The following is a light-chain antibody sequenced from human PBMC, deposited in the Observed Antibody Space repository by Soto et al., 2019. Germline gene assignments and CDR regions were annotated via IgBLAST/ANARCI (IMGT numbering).Light chain of an antibody. J-gene: IGKJ4*01. CDR1: QSVSSN. V-gene: IGKV3-15*01. CDR3: QQYHHWPLT. CDR2: GAS. Sequence: EIVMTQSPATLSVSPGERATLSCRASQSVSSNLAWYQQKPGQAPRLLIYGASTRATGIPARFSGSGSGTEFTLTISSLQSEDVAVYYCQQYHHWPLTFGGGTKVEIK.